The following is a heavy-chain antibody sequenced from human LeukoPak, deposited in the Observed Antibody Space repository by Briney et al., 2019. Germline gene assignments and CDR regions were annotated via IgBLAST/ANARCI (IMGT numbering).Heavy chain of an antibody. D-gene: IGHD3-22*01. J-gene: IGHJ3*02. CDR2: ISYDGSNK. CDR1: GFTFSSYA. Sequence: PGGSLRLSCAASGFTFSSYAMHWVRQAPGKGLEWVAVISYDGSNKYYADSVKGRFTISRDNSKNTLYLQMNSLRAEDTAVYYCAREGRDYYDSSGSHAFDIWGRGTMVTVSS. CDR3: AREGRDYYDSSGSHAFDI. V-gene: IGHV3-30*04.